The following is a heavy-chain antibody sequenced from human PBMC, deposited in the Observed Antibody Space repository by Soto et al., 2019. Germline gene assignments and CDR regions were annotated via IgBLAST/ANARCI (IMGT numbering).Heavy chain of an antibody. J-gene: IGHJ4*02. CDR3: ARLKGMITFGGVLDPFDY. Sequence: SETLSLTCTVSGGSISSSSYYWGWIRQPPGKGLEWIGSIYYSGSTYYNPSLKSRVTISVDTSKNQFSLKLSSVTAADTAVYYCARLKGMITFGGVLDPFDYWGQGTLVTVSS. CDR1: GGSISSSSYY. V-gene: IGHV4-39*01. D-gene: IGHD3-16*02. CDR2: IYYSGST.